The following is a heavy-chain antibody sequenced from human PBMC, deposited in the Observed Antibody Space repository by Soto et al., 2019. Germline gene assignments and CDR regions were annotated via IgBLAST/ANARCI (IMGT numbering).Heavy chain of an antibody. CDR3: ASESGQGRYSSSSGPVHWFDP. Sequence: QVQLQESGPGLVKPSQTLSLTCTVSGGSISSGDYYWSWIRQPPGKGLEWIGYIYYSGSTYYNPSLKSRVTISVDTSKNQFSLKLSAVTAADTAVYYCASESGQGRYSSSSGPVHWFDPCGQGTLVTVSS. D-gene: IGHD6-6*01. V-gene: IGHV4-30-4*01. J-gene: IGHJ5*02. CDR1: GGSISSGDYY. CDR2: IYYSGST.